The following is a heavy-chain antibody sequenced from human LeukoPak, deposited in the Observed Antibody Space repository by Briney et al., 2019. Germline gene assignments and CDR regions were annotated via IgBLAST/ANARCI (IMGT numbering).Heavy chain of an antibody. CDR2: IREDGSEK. D-gene: IGHD3-9*01. CDR3: ARGYFWAFDI. V-gene: IGHV3-7*05. Sequence: PGGSLRLSCAASGFTFITHWMYWVREAPGKGLEWVADIREDGSEKYCVDSVKGRFTISRDNAKNSLYLQMNSLRAEDTAVYYCARGYFWAFDIWGQGTMVTVSS. J-gene: IGHJ3*02. CDR1: GFTFITHW.